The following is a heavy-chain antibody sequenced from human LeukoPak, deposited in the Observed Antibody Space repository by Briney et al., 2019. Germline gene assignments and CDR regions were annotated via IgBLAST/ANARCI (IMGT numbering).Heavy chain of an antibody. CDR2: VDSASTT. CDR3: ARRRPYPLRDLDY. Sequence: SGGSLRLSCAASGFTFSTYEMNWVRQAPGKGLEWVAHVDSASTTQYADSVKGRFTISRDNAKNSMCLQMNSLRPEDTAVYYCARRRPYPLRDLDYWGQGTLVTVSS. CDR1: GFTFSTYE. J-gene: IGHJ4*02. V-gene: IGHV3-48*03. D-gene: IGHD4-17*01.